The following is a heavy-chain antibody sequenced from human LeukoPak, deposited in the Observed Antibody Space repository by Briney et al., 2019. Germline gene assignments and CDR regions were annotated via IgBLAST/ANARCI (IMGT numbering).Heavy chain of an antibody. CDR1: GYSFTSYW. CDR3: VRRGAHWATKPYYFDY. CDR2: IYPGDTDT. J-gene: IGHJ4*02. V-gene: IGHV5-51*01. D-gene: IGHD5-12*01. Sequence: GESLKISCKGSGYSFTSYWIGWVRQMPGKGLEWMGIIYPGDTDTRYSPSFQGQVTISADKSISTAYLQWSSLKASDTAMYYCVRRGAHWATKPYYFDYWGQGTLVTVSS.